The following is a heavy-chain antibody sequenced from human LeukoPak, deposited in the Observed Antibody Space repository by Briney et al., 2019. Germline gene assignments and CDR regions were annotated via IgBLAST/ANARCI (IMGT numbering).Heavy chain of an antibody. D-gene: IGHD6-19*01. Sequence: ASVKVSCKASGYTFTSYGISWVRQAPGQGLEWMGWISAYNGNTNYAQKFQGRVTITADESTSTAYMELSSLRSEDTAVYYCARTLASIAVAGTAEGDWFDPWGQGTLVTVSS. CDR2: ISAYNGNT. CDR3: ARTLASIAVAGTAEGDWFDP. V-gene: IGHV1-18*01. CDR1: GYTFTSYG. J-gene: IGHJ5*02.